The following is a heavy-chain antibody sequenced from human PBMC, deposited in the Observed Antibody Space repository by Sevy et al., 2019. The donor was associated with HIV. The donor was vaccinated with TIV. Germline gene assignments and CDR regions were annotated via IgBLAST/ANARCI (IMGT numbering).Heavy chain of an antibody. Sequence: GGSLRLSCAASGFNFNTYAMSWVRQAPGKGLEWVSDLSGSGRDTYYADSVKGRFTISRDNSKNTVYLQMNSLRAEDTAVYYCAKDAYYYNSSGYSMSQWYYGMDVWGQGTTVNVSS. CDR2: LSGSGRDT. J-gene: IGHJ6*02. CDR3: AKDAYYYNSSGYSMSQWYYGMDV. V-gene: IGHV3-23*01. CDR1: GFNFNTYA. D-gene: IGHD3-22*01.